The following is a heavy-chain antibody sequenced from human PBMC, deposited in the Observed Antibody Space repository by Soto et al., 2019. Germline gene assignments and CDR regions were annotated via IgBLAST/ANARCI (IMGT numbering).Heavy chain of an antibody. CDR1: GFTFSDYA. V-gene: IGHV3-23*01. CDR2: ISGSGANT. CDR3: ARGLQSLFDY. Sequence: PGGSLRLSCAAAGFTFSDYAMNWVRQAPGKGLEWASAISGSGANTYYADSVKGRFTISRDNSKNTLYVQMTSLRAEDTAVYYCARGLQSLFDYWGQGTLVTVSS. J-gene: IGHJ4*02.